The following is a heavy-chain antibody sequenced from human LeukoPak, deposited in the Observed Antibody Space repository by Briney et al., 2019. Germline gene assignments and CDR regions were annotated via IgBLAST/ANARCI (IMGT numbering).Heavy chain of an antibody. CDR3: ARDGDTAMILFAFDM. J-gene: IGHJ3*02. CDR2: IYTSGST. D-gene: IGHD5-18*01. Sequence: SETLSLTCTVSGGSISSYYWSWIRQPAGKGLEWIGRIYTSGSTNYNPSLKSRVTMSVDTSKNQFSLKVSSVTAADTAVYYCARDGDTAMILFAFDMWGQGTMVTVSS. CDR1: GGSISSYY. V-gene: IGHV4-4*07.